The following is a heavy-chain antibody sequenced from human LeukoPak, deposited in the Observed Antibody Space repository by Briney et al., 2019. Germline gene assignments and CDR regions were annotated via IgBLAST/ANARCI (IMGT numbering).Heavy chain of an antibody. D-gene: IGHD3-3*01. CDR2: ISGSGGST. Sequence: QSGGSLRLSCAASGFTFSSYAMSWVRQAPGKGLEWVSAISGSGGSTYYADFVKGRFTISRDNSKNTLYLQMNSLRAEDTAVYYCANDYDFWSGYHSYWGQGTLVTVSS. CDR1: GFTFSSYA. J-gene: IGHJ4*02. CDR3: ANDYDFWSGYHSY. V-gene: IGHV3-23*01.